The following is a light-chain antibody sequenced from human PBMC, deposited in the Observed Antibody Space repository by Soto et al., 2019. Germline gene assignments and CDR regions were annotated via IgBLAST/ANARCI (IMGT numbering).Light chain of an antibody. CDR1: QSVSNSY. V-gene: IGKV3-20*01. Sequence: EIVLTQSPGTLSLSPGEVATLSCRASQSVSNSYLAWYQRKPDQSPRVLIYGASSRATGIPDRFSGSGSGKDFTLPIIRLEPEDVAVYYCQQYGRSPPMYTFGQGTKLEIK. CDR2: GAS. CDR3: QQYGRSPPMYT. J-gene: IGKJ2*01.